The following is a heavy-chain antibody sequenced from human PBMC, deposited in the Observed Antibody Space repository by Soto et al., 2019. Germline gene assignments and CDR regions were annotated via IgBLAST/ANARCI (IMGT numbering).Heavy chain of an antibody. D-gene: IGHD2-2*01. CDR2: INPQTGGT. Sequence: QVQLVQSGAEVKRPGASVKVSCKASGYTFTGYYIHWVREAPGQGLEWMGWINPQTGGTSYAQKFQGRVTLSRDTSINTAYLELSRLRFDDAAVYFCARERYQVISDGMDVWGQGTTVTVSS. CDR1: GYTFTGYY. V-gene: IGHV1-2*02. J-gene: IGHJ6*02. CDR3: ARERYQVISDGMDV.